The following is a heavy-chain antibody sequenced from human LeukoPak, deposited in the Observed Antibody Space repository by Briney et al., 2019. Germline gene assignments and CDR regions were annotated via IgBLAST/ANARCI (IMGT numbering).Heavy chain of an antibody. Sequence: ASVKVSCKASGYTFTSYDINWLRQATGQGLEWMGWISAYNGNTNYAQKLQGRVTMTTDTSTSTAYMELRSLRSDDTAVYYCARADYYDTWGQGTLVTVSS. CDR2: ISAYNGNT. J-gene: IGHJ5*02. CDR3: ARADYYDT. V-gene: IGHV1-18*01. CDR1: GYTFTSYD. D-gene: IGHD3-22*01.